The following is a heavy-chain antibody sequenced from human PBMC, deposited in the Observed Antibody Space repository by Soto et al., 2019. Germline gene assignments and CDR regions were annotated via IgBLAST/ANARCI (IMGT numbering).Heavy chain of an antibody. CDR3: ARGSYYDILTGYSALSSNADS. CDR1: GYTFSSFA. V-gene: IGHV1-8*01. CDR2: MNPKSGYT. D-gene: IGHD3-9*01. Sequence: GASVKVSCKASGYTFSSFAIIWVRQATGQGLEWLGWMNPKSGYTGSAQHFQGRVTMATNTSISTAYMEVSRLTSEDTAVYYCARGSYYDILTGYSALSSNADSWGQGTLVTVSS. J-gene: IGHJ4*02.